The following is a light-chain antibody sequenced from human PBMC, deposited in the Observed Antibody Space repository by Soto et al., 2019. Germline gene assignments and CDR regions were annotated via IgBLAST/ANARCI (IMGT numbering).Light chain of an antibody. CDR2: GAS. Sequence: DIVLTQSPGTLSLSPGERATLSCRASQSFGSSYLAWYQQKPGQAPRLLIYGASSRATGIPDRFSGSGSATDFTLTISRLEPEDFAVYYCQQYGRSPPITFGQGTRLEMK. CDR3: QQYGRSPPIT. CDR1: QSFGSSY. V-gene: IGKV3-20*01. J-gene: IGKJ5*01.